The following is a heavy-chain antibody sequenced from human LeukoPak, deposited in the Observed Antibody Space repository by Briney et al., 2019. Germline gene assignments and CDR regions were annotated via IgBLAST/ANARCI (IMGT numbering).Heavy chain of an antibody. CDR1: GGSFSGYY. D-gene: IGHD3-16*01. Sequence: SETLSLTCAVYGGSFSGYYWSWIRQPPGKGLEWIGEINHSGSTNYNPSLKSRVTISVDTSKNQFSLKLSSVTAADTAVYYCAGENIRQLRLGLDYWGQGTLVTVSS. V-gene: IGHV4-34*01. J-gene: IGHJ4*02. CDR3: AGENIRQLRLGLDY. CDR2: INHSGST.